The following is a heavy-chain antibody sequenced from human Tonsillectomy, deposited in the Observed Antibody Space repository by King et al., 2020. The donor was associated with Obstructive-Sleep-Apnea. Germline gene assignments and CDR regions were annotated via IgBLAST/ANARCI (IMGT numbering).Heavy chain of an antibody. CDR1: GGSISSGGYD. CDR2: IYYSGST. CDR3: ARVYYYGSGSLDAFDI. D-gene: IGHD3-10*01. V-gene: IGHV4-31*03. Sequence: QLQESGPGLVKPSKTLSLTCTVSGGSISSGGYDWSWIRQHPGKGLEWIGYIYYSGSTHYNPSLKSRVTISVDTSKNQFSLKLSSVTAADTAVYYCARVYYYGSGSLDAFDIWGQGTMVTVSS. J-gene: IGHJ3*02.